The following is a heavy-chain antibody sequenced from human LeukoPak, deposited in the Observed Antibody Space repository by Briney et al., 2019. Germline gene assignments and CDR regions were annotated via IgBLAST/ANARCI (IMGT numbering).Heavy chain of an antibody. CDR3: ARRRRDMVRGVIIRYFDY. Sequence: SETLSLTCTVSGYSISSGYYWSWIRQPPGKGLEWIGEINHSGSTNYNPSLKSRVTISVDTSKSQFSLQLSSVTAADTAVYYCARRRRDMVRGVIIRYFDYWGQGTLVTVSS. V-gene: IGHV4-38-2*02. D-gene: IGHD3-10*01. J-gene: IGHJ4*02. CDR2: INHSGST. CDR1: GYSISSGYY.